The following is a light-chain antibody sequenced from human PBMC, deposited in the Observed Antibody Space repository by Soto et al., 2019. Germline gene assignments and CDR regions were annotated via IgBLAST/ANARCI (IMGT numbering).Light chain of an antibody. CDR3: QQYASAPFS. J-gene: IGKJ3*01. CDR1: HSINTSF. Sequence: EIVLTQSPGTLSLSPGDRATLSCRASHSINTSFLAWFQQKPGQAPRLLIYAASTRATSIPDRFSGSASETDFTLTINRLEPEDSAVYYCQQYASAPFSLGPGTKVGIK. V-gene: IGKV3-20*01. CDR2: AAS.